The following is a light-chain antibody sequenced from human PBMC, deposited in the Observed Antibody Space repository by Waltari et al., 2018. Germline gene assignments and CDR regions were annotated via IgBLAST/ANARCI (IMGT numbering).Light chain of an antibody. CDR2: GAS. J-gene: IGKJ2*01. V-gene: IGKV3-20*01. Sequence: EIVLTQSPGTLSLSPGERATLSCRANQRISNIYLAWYQQKSGQAPGLLLYGASYRATGIPDRFSGSGSGTDFTLTIDRVEPEDVAVYYCQHCGGSPPYTFGQGTKLKI. CDR1: QRISNIY. CDR3: QHCGGSPPYT.